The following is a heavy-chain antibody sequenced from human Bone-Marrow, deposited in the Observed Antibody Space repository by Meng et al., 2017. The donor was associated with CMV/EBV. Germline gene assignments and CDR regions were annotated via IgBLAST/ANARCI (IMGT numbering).Heavy chain of an antibody. J-gene: IGHJ6*02. CDR2: IYHSGST. CDR3: ARDLNGDGIYYFYGMDV. CDR1: GGSSSSSNW. Sequence: SETRSLTCAVSGGSSSSSNWWSWVRQPPGKGLEWIGEIYHSGSTNYNPSLKSRVTISLDTSKNQFSLTLSSVTAADTAEYYCARDLNGDGIYYFYGMDVWGQGTTVTVSS. D-gene: IGHD7-27*01. V-gene: IGHV4-4*02.